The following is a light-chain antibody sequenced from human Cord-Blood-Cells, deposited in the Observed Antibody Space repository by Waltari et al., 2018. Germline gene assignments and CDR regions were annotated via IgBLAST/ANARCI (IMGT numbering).Light chain of an antibody. CDR3: QVWDSSSDLVV. CDR1: NIGSKS. J-gene: IGLJ2*01. V-gene: IGLV3-21*04. CDR2: YDS. Sequence: SYVLTQPPSVSVAPGKTARITCGGNNIGSKSVHWYQQKPGQAPVLFIYYDSDRPSGIPERFSGSNSGNTATLTISRVEAGDEADYYCQVWDSSSDLVVFGGGTKLTVL.